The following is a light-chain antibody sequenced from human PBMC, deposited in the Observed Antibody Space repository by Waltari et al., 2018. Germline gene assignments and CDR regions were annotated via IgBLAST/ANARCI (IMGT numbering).Light chain of an antibody. J-gene: IGKJ2*01. CDR3: MQGSHWPYT. CDR2: KVS. Sequence: DFVLTQSPLSLPVTLGQPASISCRSSQSLVLGDGNTYLNWVQQRPGQCPRGIIYKVSDRDSGVPDRFSGSGSGTDFTLKISRVEAEDVGIYYCMQGSHWPYTFGQGTKLEI. V-gene: IGKV2-30*02. CDR1: QSLVLGDGNTY.